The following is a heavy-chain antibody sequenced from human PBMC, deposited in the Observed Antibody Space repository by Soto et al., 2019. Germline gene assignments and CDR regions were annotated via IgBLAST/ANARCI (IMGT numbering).Heavy chain of an antibody. CDR2: ISYDGNNK. J-gene: IGHJ6*02. D-gene: IGHD2-2*01. CDR3: ARCRGLQWSDYGMDV. CDR1: GFTFSSYA. V-gene: IGHV3-30-3*01. Sequence: QVQLVESGGRVVQPGRSLRLSCAASGFTFSSYAMHWVRQAPGKWLELVAVISYDGNNKYYAESVKGRFTISRDNSKNALYLQMNGLRAEDTAVYYCARCRGLQWSDYGMDVWGQGTTFTVSS.